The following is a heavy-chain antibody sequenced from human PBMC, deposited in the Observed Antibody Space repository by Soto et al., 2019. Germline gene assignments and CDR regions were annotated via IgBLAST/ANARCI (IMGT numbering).Heavy chain of an antibody. J-gene: IGHJ3*02. CDR3: ASAIVGAQDAFDI. Sequence: GGSLRLSCAASGFTFSRHWMSWVRQAPGKGLEWVANIKQDGSEKYYVDSVRGRFTISRDNAKNSLYLQMNSLRAEDTAVYYCASAIVGAQDAFDIWGQGTMVTVSS. CDR1: GFTFSRHW. CDR2: IKQDGSEK. D-gene: IGHD1-26*01. V-gene: IGHV3-7*02.